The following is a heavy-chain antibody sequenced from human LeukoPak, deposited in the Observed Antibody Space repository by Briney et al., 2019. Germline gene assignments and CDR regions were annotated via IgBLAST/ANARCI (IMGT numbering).Heavy chain of an antibody. J-gene: IGHJ6*03. D-gene: IGHD3-3*01. CDR3: ARDKGSSLVLRFLECLLTYLRHYYCYLDV. CDR2: IYYSGST. V-gene: IGHV4-59*01. CDR1: GGSISSYY. Sequence: SETLSLTCTVSGGSISSYYWSWIRQPPGKGLEWIGYIYYSGSTNYNPSLKSRVTISVDTSKNQFSLKLSSVTAADTAVYYCARDKGSSLVLRFLECLLTYLRHYYCYLDVWGKGTTVTVSS.